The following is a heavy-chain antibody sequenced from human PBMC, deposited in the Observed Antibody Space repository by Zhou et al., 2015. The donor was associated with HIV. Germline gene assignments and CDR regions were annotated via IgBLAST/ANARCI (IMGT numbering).Heavy chain of an antibody. CDR1: GYTFTSYY. D-gene: IGHD6-19*01. Sequence: QVQLVQSGAEVKRPEASVKVACKASGYTFTSYYIHWVRQAPGQGLEYVGRINPNSGGTNYAQTFQGRITMTRDTSVSTAYMELNRLRSDDTAVFYCARGSQWLIQTYWGQGTLVTVSS. CDR3: ARGSQWLIQTY. CDR2: INPNSGGT. V-gene: IGHV1-2*06. J-gene: IGHJ4*02.